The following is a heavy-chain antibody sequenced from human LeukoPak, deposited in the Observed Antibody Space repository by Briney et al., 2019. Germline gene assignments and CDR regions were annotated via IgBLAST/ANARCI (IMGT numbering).Heavy chain of an antibody. J-gene: IGHJ4*02. V-gene: IGHV4-59*01. Sequence: SETLSLTCTVSGGSISSYYWSWIRQPPGKGLEWIGYIYYSGSTNYNPSLKSRVTISADTSKNQFSLKPSSVTAADTAVYYCARGSGSPSFRFDYWGQGTLVTVSS. D-gene: IGHD3-10*01. CDR3: ARGSGSPSFRFDY. CDR1: GGSISSYY. CDR2: IYYSGST.